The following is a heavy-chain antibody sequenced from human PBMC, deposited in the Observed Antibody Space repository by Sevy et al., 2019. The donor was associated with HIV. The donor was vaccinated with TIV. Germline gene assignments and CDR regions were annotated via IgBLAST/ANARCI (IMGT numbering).Heavy chain of an antibody. CDR3: ARAPPVVVVPGAPSGFDP. CDR2: INHSGST. V-gene: IGHV4-34*01. D-gene: IGHD2-2*01. Sequence: SETLSLTCAVYGGSFSGYYWNWIRQSPGKGLEWIGEINHSGSTHYNPSLKSRVTISVDTSKNQFSLRLNSVTAADTAVYYGARAPPVVVVPGAPSGFDPWGQGTLVTVSS. J-gene: IGHJ5*02. CDR1: GGSFSGYY.